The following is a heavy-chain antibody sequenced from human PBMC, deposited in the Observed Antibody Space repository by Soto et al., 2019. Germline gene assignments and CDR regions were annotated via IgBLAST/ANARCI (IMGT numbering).Heavy chain of an antibody. Sequence: GGSLRLSCAASGFTFSSYGMHWVRQAPGKGLEWVAVISYDGSNKYYADSVKGRFTISRDNSKNTLYLQMNSLRAEDTAVYYCAKDGALRFLGWSNYYYYGMDVWGQGTTVTVSS. CDR3: AKDGALRFLGWSNYYYYGMDV. J-gene: IGHJ6*02. V-gene: IGHV3-30*18. CDR1: GFTFSSYG. D-gene: IGHD3-3*01. CDR2: ISYDGSNK.